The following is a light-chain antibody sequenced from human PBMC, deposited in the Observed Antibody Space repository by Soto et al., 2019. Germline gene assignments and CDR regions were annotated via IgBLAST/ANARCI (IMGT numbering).Light chain of an antibody. J-gene: IGLJ1*01. CDR2: EVT. CDR1: SSDVGGYDY. CDR3: SSYTGGNPSYV. Sequence: QSALTQPPSASGSPGHSVTISCTGTSSDVGGYDYVSWYQQHPGKAPKLMIYEVTIRPSGVSDRFSGSKSGNTASLTVSGLQAEDEADYYCSSYTGGNPSYVFGTGTKVTV. V-gene: IGLV2-8*01.